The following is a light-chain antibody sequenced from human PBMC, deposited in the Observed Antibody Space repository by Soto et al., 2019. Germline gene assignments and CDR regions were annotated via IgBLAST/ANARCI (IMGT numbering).Light chain of an antibody. Sequence: EIVLTQSPGTLSLSPGERATLSCRASQSVSSGYLAWYQQTPGQAPRLLIYGASSRATGIPDRFSGSGSGTDFTLTISRLEPEDFAVYYCQHYGSSGRTFDQGTKVEFK. CDR3: QHYGSSGRT. V-gene: IGKV3-20*01. CDR1: QSVSSGY. CDR2: GAS. J-gene: IGKJ1*01.